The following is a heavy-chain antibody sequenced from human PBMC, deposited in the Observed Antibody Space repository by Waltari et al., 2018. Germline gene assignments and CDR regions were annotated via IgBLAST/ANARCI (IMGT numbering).Heavy chain of an antibody. V-gene: IGHV3-30-3*01. CDR2: ISYDGSNK. CDR1: GFTFSSYA. D-gene: IGHD2-2*01. J-gene: IGHJ6*03. Sequence: QVQLVESGGGVVQPGRSLRLSCAASGFTFSSYAMHWVRQAPGKGLEWVSVISYDGSNKYYADSVKGRFTISRDNSKNTLYLQMNSLRAEDTAVYYCARAATSHSGGYYMDVWGKGTTVTISS. CDR3: ARAATSHSGGYYMDV.